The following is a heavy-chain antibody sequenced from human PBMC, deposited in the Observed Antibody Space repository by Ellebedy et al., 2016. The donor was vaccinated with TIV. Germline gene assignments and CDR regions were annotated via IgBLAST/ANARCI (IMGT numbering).Heavy chain of an antibody. V-gene: IGHV3-30*03. CDR2: ISYDGSIE. D-gene: IGHD3-10*01. Sequence: PGGSLRLSCAASGFTFSSYDMHWVRQAPGKGLEWVAVISYDGSIEYYADSVKGRFTISRDNSKNTLYLQMNSLRAEDTAVYYCASRGVAVQGADYWGQGTLVTVSS. J-gene: IGHJ4*02. CDR3: ASRGVAVQGADY. CDR1: GFTFSSYD.